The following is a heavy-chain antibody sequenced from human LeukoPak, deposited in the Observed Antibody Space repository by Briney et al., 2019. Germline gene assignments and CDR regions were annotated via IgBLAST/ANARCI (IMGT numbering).Heavy chain of an antibody. V-gene: IGHV5-51*01. D-gene: IGHD6-19*01. CDR2: IYPGDSDT. CDR3: ARLVSQSEQWLGY. Sequence: GESLKISCEGSGYNFTNYWIAWVRQMPGKGLEWMGIIYPGDSDTRYSPSFQGQVTISADKSISTAYLQWSSLKASDTAMYYCARLVSQSEQWLGYWGQGTLVTVSS. CDR1: GYNFTNYW. J-gene: IGHJ4*02.